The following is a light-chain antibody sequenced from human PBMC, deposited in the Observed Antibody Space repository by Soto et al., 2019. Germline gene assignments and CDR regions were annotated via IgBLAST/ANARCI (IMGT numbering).Light chain of an antibody. J-gene: IGKJ1*01. CDR3: QQYDYSRT. V-gene: IGKV1-5*01. Sequence: DVQMTQSPSTLSASVGDSVTITCRASQSIAASLAWYQLKPGEAPKLLIYDVSNLERGVPSRFSGSGSGTEFSLTIRSLHPDDFATYYCQQYDYSRTFGQGTKGEIK. CDR2: DVS. CDR1: QSIAAS.